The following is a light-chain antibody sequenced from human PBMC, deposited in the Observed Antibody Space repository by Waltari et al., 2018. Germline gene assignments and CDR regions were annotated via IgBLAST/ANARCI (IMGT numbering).Light chain of an antibody. J-gene: IGLJ2*01. Sequence: QSELTQPPSASGTPGQKVTISCSGGSSTVGNNVLNCSQPFPGTAPKLLIYRSDQRPSGVPDRFSGSKSGTSASLAIIGLRSDDEADYYCASWDDSLNGRWVFGGGTKLTVL. CDR1: SSTVGNNV. V-gene: IGLV1-44*01. CDR3: ASWDDSLNGRWV. CDR2: RSD.